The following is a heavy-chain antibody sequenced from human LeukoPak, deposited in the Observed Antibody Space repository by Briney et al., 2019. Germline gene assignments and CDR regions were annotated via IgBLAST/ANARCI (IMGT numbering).Heavy chain of an antibody. D-gene: IGHD6-13*01. CDR3: AREGTAAGLYFDL. Sequence: PGGSLRLSXAVSGFTFGSYWVNWVRQAPGKGLEWVASIGQDGGEKSYVDSVKGRFTISRDNTKNSLYLQMSSLRAEDTAVYYCAREGTAAGLYFDLWGQGTLVTVSS. CDR1: GFTFGSYW. CDR2: IGQDGGEK. J-gene: IGHJ4*01. V-gene: IGHV3-7*01.